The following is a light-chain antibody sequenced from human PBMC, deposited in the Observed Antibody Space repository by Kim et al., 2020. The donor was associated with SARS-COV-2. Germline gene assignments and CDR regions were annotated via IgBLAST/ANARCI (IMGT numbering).Light chain of an antibody. Sequence: PGERVTLSCRASQSVSSSYLTWYQQKPGQAPRLPIYGASTRATGIPARFSGSGSGTDFTLTISSLQPEDFAVYYCQQDYNLLTFGPGTKVDIK. CDR2: GAS. J-gene: IGKJ3*01. CDR1: QSVSSSY. V-gene: IGKV3D-7*01. CDR3: QQDYNLLT.